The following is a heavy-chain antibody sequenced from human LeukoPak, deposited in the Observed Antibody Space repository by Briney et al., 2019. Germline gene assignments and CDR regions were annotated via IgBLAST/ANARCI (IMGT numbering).Heavy chain of an antibody. CDR1: GFTFSSYS. Sequence: GGSLRLSCAASGFTFSSYSMNWVRQAPGKGLEWVSYISSSSSTIYYADSVKGRFTISRDNAKNSLYLQMNSLRDEDTAVYSCARDLRYCSGGSCYADYYYGMDVWGQGTTVTVSS. J-gene: IGHJ6*02. CDR3: ARDLRYCSGGSCYADYYYGMDV. CDR2: ISSSSSTI. D-gene: IGHD2-15*01. V-gene: IGHV3-48*02.